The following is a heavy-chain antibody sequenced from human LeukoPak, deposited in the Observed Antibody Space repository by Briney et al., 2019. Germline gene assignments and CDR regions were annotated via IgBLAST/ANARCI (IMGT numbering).Heavy chain of an antibody. D-gene: IGHD2-2*01. CDR1: GYTFTSYD. V-gene: IGHV1-8*01. CDR3: ARGRYCSSTSCHEPIWFDP. Sequence: ASVKVSCKASGYTFTSYDINWVRQATGQGLEWMGWMNPNSGNTGYAQKFQGRVTMTRNTSINTAYMELSSLRSEDTAVYYCARGRYCSSTSCHEPIWFDPWGQGTLVTVSS. J-gene: IGHJ5*02. CDR2: MNPNSGNT.